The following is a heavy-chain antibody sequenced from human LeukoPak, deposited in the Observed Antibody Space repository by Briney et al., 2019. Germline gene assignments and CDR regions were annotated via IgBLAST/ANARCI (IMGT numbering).Heavy chain of an antibody. CDR2: ITAYNGNR. J-gene: IGHJ4*02. V-gene: IGHV1-18*01. CDR3: ARVFPLRRNFDY. D-gene: IGHD5/OR15-5a*01. CDR1: GYTFSNYG. Sequence: ASVKVSCKTSGYTFSNYGISWVRQAPGQGLEWMGWITAYNGNRLYAQRFQGRITLTTDTSTSTAYMELRSLRSDDTAVYYCARVFPLRRNFDYWGQGTLVTVSS.